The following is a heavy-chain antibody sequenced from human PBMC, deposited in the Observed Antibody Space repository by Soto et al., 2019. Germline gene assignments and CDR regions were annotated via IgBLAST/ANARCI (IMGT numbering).Heavy chain of an antibody. CDR3: ARGGTHSSGWYLYYYGMDV. D-gene: IGHD6-19*01. J-gene: IGHJ6*02. CDR2: IYPGDSDT. Sequence: GESLKISCTGSGYSFTSYWIGWVRQMPGKGLEWMGIIYPGDSDTRYSPSFQGQVTISADKSISTAYLQWSSLKSSDTAMYYCARGGTHSSGWYLYYYGMDVWGQGTTVTVSS. V-gene: IGHV5-51*01. CDR1: GYSFTSYW.